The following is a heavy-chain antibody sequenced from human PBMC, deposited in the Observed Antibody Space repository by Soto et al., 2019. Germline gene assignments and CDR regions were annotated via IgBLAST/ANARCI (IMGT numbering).Heavy chain of an antibody. CDR3: TSVESGYFFDY. Sequence: QVQLVQSGAEVKKPGASVNVSCKASGYTFTSYYIHWVRQAPGQGLEWMGIINPSGGRASYAQKFQGRVTMTSDTSTSTVYMELSSLSSDDTAVYYCTSVESGYFFDYWGQGTLVTVSS. J-gene: IGHJ4*02. CDR1: GYTFTSYY. V-gene: IGHV1-46*03. CDR2: INPSGGRA. D-gene: IGHD3-22*01.